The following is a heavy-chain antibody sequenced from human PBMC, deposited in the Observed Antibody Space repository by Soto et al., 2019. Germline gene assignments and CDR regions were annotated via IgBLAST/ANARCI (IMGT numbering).Heavy chain of an antibody. D-gene: IGHD6-13*01. J-gene: IGHJ5*02. CDR2: INPMGGST. CDR1: GYTFINYY. CDR3: AREVAAGDL. V-gene: IGHV1-46*01. Sequence: QEQLVQSGAEVKEPGASVKVSCKASGYTFINYYIHWVRQAPGQGLEWMAIINPMGGSTNYAQECQGRVTLTSDTSTSPVYMELSSLRFEDYALFYCAREVAAGDLWGQGTLVTVSS.